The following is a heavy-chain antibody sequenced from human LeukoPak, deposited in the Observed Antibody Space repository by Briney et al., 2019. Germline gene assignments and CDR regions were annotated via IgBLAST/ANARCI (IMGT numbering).Heavy chain of an antibody. Sequence: GGSLRLSCAASGFTFKTYAMNWVRQAPGKGLEWLSYITTGSTSIYYADSVKGRFTISRDNAKNSLYLQMNSLRAEDTAVYYCARTDSGYLDYWGQGTLVTVSS. J-gene: IGHJ4*02. D-gene: IGHD3-22*01. V-gene: IGHV3-48*01. CDR1: GFTFKTYA. CDR2: ITTGSTSI. CDR3: ARTDSGYLDY.